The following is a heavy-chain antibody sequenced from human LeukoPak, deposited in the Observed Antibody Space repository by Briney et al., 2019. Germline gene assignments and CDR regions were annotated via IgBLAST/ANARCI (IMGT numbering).Heavy chain of an antibody. D-gene: IGHD2-2*01. CDR1: GGSISSYY. CDR2: IYSSGST. J-gene: IGHJ4*02. CDR3: VRTYSTSSNFDY. V-gene: IGHV4-4*09. Sequence: SETLSLTCTVSGGSISSYYWSWVRQPPGKGLEWIGYIYSSGSTNYNPSLKSRVTISVDTSKKQFSLKLSSVTAADTALYYCVRTYSTSSNFDYWGQGTLVTVSS.